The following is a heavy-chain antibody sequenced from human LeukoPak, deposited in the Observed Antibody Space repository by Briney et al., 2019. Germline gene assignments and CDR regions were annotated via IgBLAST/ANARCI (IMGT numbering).Heavy chain of an antibody. V-gene: IGHV4-34*01. J-gene: IGHJ4*02. D-gene: IGHD3-22*01. CDR1: GGSFSGYH. CDR3: ARGKYDSSDYSGGWYYFDY. CDR2: INHSGSA. Sequence: SETLSLTCAVFGGSFSGYHWTWIRQSPGKGLEWIGQINHSGSANYNRSLKRRVTITIESSKNQFSLELSSVTAADSAMYFCARGKYDSSDYSGGWYYFDYWGQGTLVTVSS.